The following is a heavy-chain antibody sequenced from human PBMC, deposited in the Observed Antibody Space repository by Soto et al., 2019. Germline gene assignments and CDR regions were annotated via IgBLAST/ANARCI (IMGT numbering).Heavy chain of an antibody. CDR2: IYYSGST. CDR3: ARTRGYSYGYYYYGMDV. V-gene: IGHV4-30-4*01. CDR1: GGSISSGDYY. D-gene: IGHD5-18*01. Sequence: PSETLSLTCTVSGGSISSGDYYWSWIRQPPGKGLEWIGYIYYSGSTYYNPSLKSRVTISVDTSKNQFSLKLSSVTAADTAVYYCARTRGYSYGYYYYGMDVWGQGTTVTVSS. J-gene: IGHJ6*02.